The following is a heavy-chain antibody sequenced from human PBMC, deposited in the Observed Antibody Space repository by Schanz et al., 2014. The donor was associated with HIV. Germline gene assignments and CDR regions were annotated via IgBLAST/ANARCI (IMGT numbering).Heavy chain of an antibody. CDR2: ISSSGSTR. J-gene: IGHJ2*01. CDR3: ARDSSLAVADHWYLDP. D-gene: IGHD6-19*01. CDR1: GFTFSSYA. Sequence: EVQLLQSGGGLVQPGGSLRLSCAASGFTFSSYAMSWVRQAPGKGLEWISYISSSGSTRHYADSMKGRFTISRDNAKNFVYLQMNSLRDEDTAVYYCARDSSLAVADHWYLDPWGRGTLVTVSS. V-gene: IGHV3-48*02.